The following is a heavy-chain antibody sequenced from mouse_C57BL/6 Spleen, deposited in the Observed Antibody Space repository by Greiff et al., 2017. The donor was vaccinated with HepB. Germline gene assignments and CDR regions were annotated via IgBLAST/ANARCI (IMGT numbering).Heavy chain of an antibody. CDR2: FHPYNDDT. CDR1: GYTFTTYP. Sequence: QVHVKQSGAELVKPGASVKMSCKASGYTFTTYPIEWMKQNHGKSLEWIGNFHPYNDDTKYNEKFKGKATLTVEKSSSTVYLELSRLTSDDSAVYYCARGRDYYYGYFDYWGQGTTLTVSS. V-gene: IGHV1-47*01. D-gene: IGHD1-1*01. CDR3: ARGRDYYYGYFDY. J-gene: IGHJ2*01.